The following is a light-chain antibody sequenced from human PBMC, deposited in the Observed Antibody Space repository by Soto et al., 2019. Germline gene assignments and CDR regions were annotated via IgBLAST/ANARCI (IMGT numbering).Light chain of an antibody. J-gene: IGKJ1*01. CDR2: GAS. CDR3: QQYHNWPPDRT. Sequence: KVMTQSPATLSVSPGERATLSCRASQSVSSNLAWYQQKPGQAPRLLIYGASTRATGIPARFSGSGSGTEFTLTISSLQSEDFAIYFCQQYHNWPPDRTFGQGTKVEIK. V-gene: IGKV3-15*01. CDR1: QSVSSN.